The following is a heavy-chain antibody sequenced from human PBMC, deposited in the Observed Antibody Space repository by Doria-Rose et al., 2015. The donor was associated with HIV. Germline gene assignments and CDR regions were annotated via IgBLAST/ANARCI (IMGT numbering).Heavy chain of an antibody. CDR1: GVSLSSPGMG. CDR3: ARIKSSRWYHKYYFDF. Sequence: ESGPVLVKPTETLTLTCTVSGVSLSSPGMGVSWIRQPPGKALEWFANIFSNDERSYKTSLKSRLTISRSTSKSQLVLTMTDMDPVDTATYYCARIKSSRWYHKYYFDFWGQGTLVIVSA. CDR2: IFSNDER. D-gene: IGHD6-13*01. V-gene: IGHV2-26*01. J-gene: IGHJ4*02.